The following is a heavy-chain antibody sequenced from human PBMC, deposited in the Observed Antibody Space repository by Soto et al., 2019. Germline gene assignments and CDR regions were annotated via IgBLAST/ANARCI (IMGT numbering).Heavy chain of an antibody. D-gene: IGHD3-9*01. CDR2: ISHSGDT. J-gene: IGHJ4*02. CDR3: ARQMLGPKRYFEWLSPVTS. V-gene: IGHV4-39*01. Sequence: SETLSLTCTVSGDSITSRDFYWGWIRRPPGQGLEWVGTISHSGDTFYNPPLKSRLTMSLDASKNQFSMRLTAVTAADAAVYFCARQMLGPKRYFEWLSPVTSWGQGTQVTVSS. CDR1: GDSITSRDFY.